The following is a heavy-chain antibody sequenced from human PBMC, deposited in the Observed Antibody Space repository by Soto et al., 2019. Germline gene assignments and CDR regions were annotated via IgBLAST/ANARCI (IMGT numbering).Heavy chain of an antibody. CDR3: ARDPPPPDY. Sequence: ASVKVSCKASGYTFASYAISWMRQAPGQGLEWMGWISAYNGNTNYAQKLQGRVTMTTDTSTSTAYMELRSLRSDDTAVYSCARDPPPPDYWGQGTLVTAPQ. V-gene: IGHV1-18*01. CDR1: GYTFASYA. CDR2: ISAYNGNT. J-gene: IGHJ4*02.